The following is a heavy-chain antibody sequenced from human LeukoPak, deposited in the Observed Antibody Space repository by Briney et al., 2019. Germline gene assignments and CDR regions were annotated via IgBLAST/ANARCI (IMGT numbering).Heavy chain of an antibody. CDR1: GYTFTSYG. V-gene: IGHV1-18*01. D-gene: IGHD2-2*01. Sequence: ASVKVSCKASGYTFTSYGISWVRQAPGQGLEWMGWISAYNGNTNYAQKLQGRVTMTTDTSTSTAYMELRSLRSDDTAVYYCARVCHTDIVLVPAAHRPWFDPWGQGTLVTVSS. CDR3: ARVCHTDIVLVPAAHRPWFDP. CDR2: ISAYNGNT. J-gene: IGHJ5*02.